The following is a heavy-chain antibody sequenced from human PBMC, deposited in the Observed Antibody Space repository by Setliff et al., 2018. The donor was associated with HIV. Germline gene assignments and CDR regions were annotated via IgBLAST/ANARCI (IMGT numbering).Heavy chain of an antibody. J-gene: IGHJ4*02. V-gene: IGHV3-23*01. CDR1: GFTFSNYG. Sequence: GGSLRLSCAASGFTFSNYGMHWVRQAPGKGLEWVSAISGRGDITYYADSMKGRFTISRDNSKNTLYLQMNSLRAEDTAVYYCAPVRDGYNYFFDYWGQGTLVTVSS. D-gene: IGHD5-12*01. CDR3: APVRDGYNYFFDY. CDR2: ISGRGDIT.